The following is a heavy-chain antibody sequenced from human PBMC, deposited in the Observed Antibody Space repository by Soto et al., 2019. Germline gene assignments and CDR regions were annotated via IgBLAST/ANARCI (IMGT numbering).Heavy chain of an antibody. D-gene: IGHD6-13*01. V-gene: IGHV3-23*01. CDR2: LSGGDDST. CDR3: ARGRQQLVNHDAFDI. CDR1: GFTFSHFA. Sequence: GGSLRLSCAASGFTFSHFAMSWVRQAPGKGLEWVSTLSGGDDSTYYADSVKDRFTISRDNSKNTLYLQLNSLRAEDTAVYYCARGRQQLVNHDAFDIWGQGTMVTVSS. J-gene: IGHJ3*02.